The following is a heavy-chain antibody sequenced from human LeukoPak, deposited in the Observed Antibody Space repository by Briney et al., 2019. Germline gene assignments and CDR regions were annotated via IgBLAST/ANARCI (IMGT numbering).Heavy chain of an antibody. CDR3: ARDRTAEAGNDYYMGV. Sequence: TGGSLRLSCAASGFTFDDYTMHWVRQPPGKGLEWISLITWDGGTTYYADSVRGRFTISRDNSKNSLFLRMNSLRPEDTALYYCARDRTAEAGNDYYMGVWDNGTTVIVSS. V-gene: IGHV3-43*01. D-gene: IGHD6-13*01. CDR1: GFTFDDYT. J-gene: IGHJ6*03. CDR2: ITWDGGTT.